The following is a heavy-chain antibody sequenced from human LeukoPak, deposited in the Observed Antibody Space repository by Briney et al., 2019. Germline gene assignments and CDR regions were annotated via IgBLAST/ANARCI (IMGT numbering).Heavy chain of an antibody. D-gene: IGHD3-10*01. J-gene: IGHJ4*02. Sequence: ASVKVSCKASGYTFTSYGITWVRQAPGQGLEWMGWISAYNGNTNYAQKLQGRVTMTTDTSTSTAYMELRSLRSDDTAVYYCARWGNDGDRLYYFDYWGQGTLVTVSS. V-gene: IGHV1-18*01. CDR1: GYTFTSYG. CDR2: ISAYNGNT. CDR3: ARWGNDGDRLYYFDY.